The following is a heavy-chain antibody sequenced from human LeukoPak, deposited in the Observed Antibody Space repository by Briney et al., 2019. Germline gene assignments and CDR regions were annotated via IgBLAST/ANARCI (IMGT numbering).Heavy chain of an antibody. CDR3: ARGTTVSLHWYFDL. J-gene: IGHJ2*01. Sequence: PSETLSLTCIVSGGSISSNYWSWIRQPPGKGLEWIGYIYYSGSTNYNPSLKSRVSLSVDTSKNQFSLKVNSVTAADTAVYYCARGTTVSLHWYFDLWGRGTLVTVSS. V-gene: IGHV4-59*01. D-gene: IGHD4-17*01. CDR2: IYYSGST. CDR1: GGSISSNY.